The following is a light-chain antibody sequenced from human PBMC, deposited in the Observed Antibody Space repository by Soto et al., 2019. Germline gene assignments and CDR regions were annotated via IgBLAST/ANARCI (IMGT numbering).Light chain of an antibody. CDR2: DAS. V-gene: IGKV3-11*01. Sequence: EIVFTQSPATLSLSPGERATLSCRASQSVSSYLAWYQQKPGQAPRLLIYDASNRATGIPARFSGSGSGTEFTLTISSLESEDFAVYYCQQCKNWPRTFGQGTKVDIK. J-gene: IGKJ1*01. CDR1: QSVSSY. CDR3: QQCKNWPRT.